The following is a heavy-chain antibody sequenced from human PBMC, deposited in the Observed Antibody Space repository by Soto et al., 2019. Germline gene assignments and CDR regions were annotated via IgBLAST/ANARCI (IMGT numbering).Heavy chain of an antibody. Sequence: QVQLVQSGAEVKKHGASVKVSCKASGYTFTSYGISWVRQAPGQGLEWVGWISAYNGNTNYAQKLQGRVTMTTDTSTSTAYMELRSLRSDDTAVYYCARYSSGWYVPDYGMDVWGQGTTVTVSS. V-gene: IGHV1-18*01. CDR3: ARYSSGWYVPDYGMDV. CDR2: ISAYNGNT. D-gene: IGHD6-19*01. CDR1: GYTFTSYG. J-gene: IGHJ6*02.